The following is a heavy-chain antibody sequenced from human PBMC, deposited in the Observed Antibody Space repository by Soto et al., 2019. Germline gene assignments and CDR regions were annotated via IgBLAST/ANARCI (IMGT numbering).Heavy chain of an antibody. Sequence: QVQLQESGPGLVKPSETLSLTCTVSGGSISSYYWSWIRQPPGKGLEWIGYIYYSGSTNYNPSLKSRVTISVDTSKNQFSLKLSSVTAADTAVYYCARHGIAAAEYFDYWGQGTLVTVSS. V-gene: IGHV4-59*01. CDR2: IYYSGST. J-gene: IGHJ4*02. CDR1: GGSISSYY. D-gene: IGHD6-13*01. CDR3: ARHGIAAAEYFDY.